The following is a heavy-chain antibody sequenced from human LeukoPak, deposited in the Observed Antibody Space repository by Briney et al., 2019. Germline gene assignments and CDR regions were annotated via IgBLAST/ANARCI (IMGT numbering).Heavy chain of an antibody. CDR2: IYTSGSA. J-gene: IGHJ6*03. CDR3: ARRNHYYYYMDV. V-gene: IGHV4-4*09. CDR1: GGSISGYY. Sequence: SETLSLTCTVSGGSISGYYWSWIRQPPLKGLEWIGYIYTSGSAFYNPSLKSRVTISVDTSKNQFSLKLSSVTAADTAVYYCARRNHYYYYMDVWGKGTTVTVSS.